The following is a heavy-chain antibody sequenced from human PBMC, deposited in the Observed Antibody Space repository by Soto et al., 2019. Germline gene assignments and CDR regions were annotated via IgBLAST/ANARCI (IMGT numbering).Heavy chain of an antibody. Sequence: PSDTLSLTCTVSGTSIRGYYWTWIRQPPGKGLEWIGYIYYTGSTKYNPSLKSRVTISVDTSKNQFSLRLNSVTAADTAVYYCAREVFSFGSNHFDSWGQGALVTVSS. J-gene: IGHJ4*02. CDR1: GTSIRGYY. CDR3: AREVFSFGSNHFDS. V-gene: IGHV4-59*01. D-gene: IGHD3-10*01. CDR2: IYYTGST.